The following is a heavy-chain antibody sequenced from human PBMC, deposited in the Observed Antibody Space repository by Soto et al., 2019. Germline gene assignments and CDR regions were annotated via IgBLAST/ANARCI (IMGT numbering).Heavy chain of an antibody. CDR2: MSHSGGT. D-gene: IGHD1-1*01. CDR3: ARVERGTATTVVDAFDI. CDR1: GGSVNSGNYY. V-gene: IGHV4-61*01. Sequence: SETLSLTCAFFGGSVNSGNYYLSWIRQPPGKGLEWIGEMSHSGGTHFNPSLKSRVTISVDTSKNQFSLKMSSVTAADTALYYCARVERGTATTVVDAFDIWGPGTMVTVSS. J-gene: IGHJ3*02.